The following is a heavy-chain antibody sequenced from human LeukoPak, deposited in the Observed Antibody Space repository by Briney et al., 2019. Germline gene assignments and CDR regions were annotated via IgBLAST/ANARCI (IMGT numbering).Heavy chain of an antibody. V-gene: IGHV4-59*01. Sequence: SETLSLTCTVSGGSISSYYWSWIRQPPGKGLELIGYIYYSGSTNYNPSLKSRVTISVDTSKNQFSLKLSSVTAADTAVYYCARTDYDILTGYLPFDYWGQGTLVTVSS. D-gene: IGHD3-9*01. CDR2: IYYSGST. CDR1: GGSISSYY. CDR3: ARTDYDILTGYLPFDY. J-gene: IGHJ4*02.